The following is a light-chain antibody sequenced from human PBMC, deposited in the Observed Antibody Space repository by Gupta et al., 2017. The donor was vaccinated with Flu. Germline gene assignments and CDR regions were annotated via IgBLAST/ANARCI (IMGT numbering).Light chain of an antibody. CDR2: DVT. CDR3: SSYAGRVTWV. J-gene: IGLJ1*01. CDR1: SNDVGGSNR. Sequence: QSAPTQPRSVSGSPGQSVTLSCTGSSNDVGGSNRVSWYQQRPGKAPNLLLYDVTERPSGVPDRFSGSKSGNTASLTISGRQADDEADYYCSSYAGRVTWVFGTGTTVTVL. V-gene: IGLV2-11*01.